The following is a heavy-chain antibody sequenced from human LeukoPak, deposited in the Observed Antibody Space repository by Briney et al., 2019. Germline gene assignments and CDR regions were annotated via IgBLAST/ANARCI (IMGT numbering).Heavy chain of an antibody. Sequence: SETLSLTCTVSGRSISSGGYYWSWLRQHPGKGLEWIGYIYYSGSTYYNPSLKSRVTISVDTSKNQFSLKLSSVTAADTAVYYCARAVGFVYYDILTGYLDYWGQGTLVTVSS. V-gene: IGHV4-31*03. D-gene: IGHD3-9*01. CDR2: IYYSGST. CDR3: ARAVGFVYYDILTGYLDY. J-gene: IGHJ4*02. CDR1: GRSISSGGYY.